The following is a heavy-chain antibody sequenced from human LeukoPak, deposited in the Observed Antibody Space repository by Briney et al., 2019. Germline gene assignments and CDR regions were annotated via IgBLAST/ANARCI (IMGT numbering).Heavy chain of an antibody. CDR3: ARASTYCTNGVCYNSEGPPFDY. CDR2: IIPIFGTA. CDR1: GGTFSSYA. J-gene: IGHJ4*02. D-gene: IGHD2-8*01. Sequence: SVKVSCKASGGTFSSYAISWVRQAPGQGLECMGGIIPIFGTANYAQKFQGRVTNTADQSTRTAYMELSSLRSEDTAVYYCARASTYCTNGVCYNSEGPPFDYWGQGTLVTVSS. V-gene: IGHV1-69*13.